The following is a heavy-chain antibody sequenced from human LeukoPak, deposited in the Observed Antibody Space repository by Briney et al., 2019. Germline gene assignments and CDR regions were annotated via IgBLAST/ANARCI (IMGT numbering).Heavy chain of an antibody. D-gene: IGHD1-1*01. V-gene: IGHV1-2*02. CDR3: AREGQTGQGGFYDY. CDR2: INPNSGGT. J-gene: IGHJ4*02. Sequence: GASVKVSCKASGYTFTAYYMHWVRQAPGQGPEWMGWINPNSGGTDFAQKFRGRVTMTRDTSITTAYMELSTLASDDTAVYYSAREGQTGQGGFYDYWGQGTLVTVSS. CDR1: GYTFTAYY.